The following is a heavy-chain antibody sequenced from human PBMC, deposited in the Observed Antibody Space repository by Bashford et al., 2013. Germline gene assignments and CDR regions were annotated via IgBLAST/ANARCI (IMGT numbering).Heavy chain of an antibody. Sequence: SETLSLTCAVYGGSFSGYSWNWIRQPPGKGLEWIGEINHSGSTNYNASLKSRVTISVDTSKNQFSLKLSSVTAADTAVYYCARGVNDVLTFVERPGAKDLNWFDPVGPGTLVTVSS. CDR3: ARGVNDVLTFVERPGAKDLNWFDP. CDR1: GGSFSGYS. J-gene: IGHJ5*02. D-gene: IGHD3-3*02. CDR2: INHSGST. V-gene: IGHV4-34*01.